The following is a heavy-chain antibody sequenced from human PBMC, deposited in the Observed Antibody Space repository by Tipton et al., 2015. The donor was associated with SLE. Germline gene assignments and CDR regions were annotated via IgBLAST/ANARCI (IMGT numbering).Heavy chain of an antibody. V-gene: IGHV4-4*09. CDR3: AREVVATIHSTDY. Sequence: TLSLTCAAYGGSFSGYYWSWIRQPPGKGLEWIGYIYTSGSTNYNPSLKSRVTISVDTSKNQFSLKLSSVTAADTAVYYCAREVVATIHSTDYWGQGTLVTVSS. CDR2: IYTSGST. J-gene: IGHJ4*02. CDR1: GGSFSGYY. D-gene: IGHD5-12*01.